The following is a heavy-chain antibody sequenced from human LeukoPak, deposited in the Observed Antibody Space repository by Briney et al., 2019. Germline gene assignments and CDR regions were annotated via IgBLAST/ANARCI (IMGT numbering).Heavy chain of an antibody. J-gene: IGHJ4*02. CDR2: IYPGDSDT. D-gene: IGHD1-26*01. Sequence: HGESLKISCKGSGYSFTSYWIGWVRQMPGKGLEWMGIIYPGDSDTRYSPSFQGQVTISADKSISTAYLQWSSLKASDTAMYYCARSMYSTSYYVLQFDYWGQGTLVTVSS. CDR1: GYSFTSYW. V-gene: IGHV5-51*01. CDR3: ARSMYSTSYYVLQFDY.